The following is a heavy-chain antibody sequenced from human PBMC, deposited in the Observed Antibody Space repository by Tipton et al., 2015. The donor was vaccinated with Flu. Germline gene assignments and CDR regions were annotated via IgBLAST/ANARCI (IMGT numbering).Heavy chain of an antibody. CDR1: GGSISSYF. CDR2: MYISGST. D-gene: IGHD2-15*01. V-gene: IGHV4-4*07. CDR3: AREGLLRAFDI. Sequence: LRLSCTVSGGSISSYFWSWIRQPAGKGLEWIGRMYISGSTNYNPSLESRVTMSVDTSKNEFSLKLSSVTAADTAVYYCAREGLLRAFDIWGQGTMVNVSS. J-gene: IGHJ3*02.